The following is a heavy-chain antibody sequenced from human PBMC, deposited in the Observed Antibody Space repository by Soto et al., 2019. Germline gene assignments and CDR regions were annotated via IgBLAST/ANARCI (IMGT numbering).Heavy chain of an antibody. CDR2: IWYDESNK. J-gene: IGHJ6*02. Sequence: QVQLVASGGGVVRPGRSLRLSCAASGFAFNRFGVHWVRQAPGKGLEWVAVIWYDESNKFYADSVKGRFSISRDNSKNTLYLQMNSLRAEDTAVYYCVRDDGVAAAGPYYYYAMDVWGQGTTVIVSS. V-gene: IGHV3-33*01. CDR1: GFAFNRFG. CDR3: VRDDGVAAAGPYYYYAMDV. D-gene: IGHD6-13*01.